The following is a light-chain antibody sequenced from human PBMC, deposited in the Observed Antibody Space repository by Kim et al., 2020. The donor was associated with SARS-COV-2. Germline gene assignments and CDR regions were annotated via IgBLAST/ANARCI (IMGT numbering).Light chain of an antibody. CDR3: QQRSNWPPYT. CDR2: GAS. V-gene: IGKV3-11*01. J-gene: IGKJ2*01. Sequence: LSPGEKATLSWRGSQSVSSYFAWVQEEPGPAPRLLIYGASNRATGMPARFSGSGSGKGFTLTIRSLEAEDFAVYYWQQRSNWPPYTFGQGTKLEI. CDR1: QSVSSY.